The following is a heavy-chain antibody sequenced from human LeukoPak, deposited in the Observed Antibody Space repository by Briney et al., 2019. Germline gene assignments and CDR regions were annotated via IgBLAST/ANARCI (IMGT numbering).Heavy chain of an antibody. Sequence: PGGSLRLSCAASGLTVRSNYMNWVRQAPGKGLEWISLIYSDGSTYYADSVKGRFIISRDNSKNTLYLQMNSLRAGDTAVYYCARVRKYSGYYSWYFDLWGRGTLVTVSS. D-gene: IGHD5-12*01. CDR3: ARVRKYSGYYSWYFDL. J-gene: IGHJ2*01. CDR2: IYSDGST. CDR1: GLTVRSNY. V-gene: IGHV3-66*01.